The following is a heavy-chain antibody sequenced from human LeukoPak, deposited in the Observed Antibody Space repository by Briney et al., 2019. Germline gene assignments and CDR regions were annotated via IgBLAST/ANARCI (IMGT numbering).Heavy chain of an antibody. J-gene: IGHJ4*02. CDR2: INPNSGGT. V-gene: IGHV1-2*02. CDR3: AGPEMATYRGYFDY. Sequence: GASVKVSCKASGYTFTGYYMHWVRQAPGQGLEWMGWINPNSGGTNYAQKFQGRVTMTRDTSISTAYMELSRLRSDDTAVYYCAGPEMATYRGYFDYWGQGTLVTVSS. CDR1: GYTFTGYY. D-gene: IGHD5-24*01.